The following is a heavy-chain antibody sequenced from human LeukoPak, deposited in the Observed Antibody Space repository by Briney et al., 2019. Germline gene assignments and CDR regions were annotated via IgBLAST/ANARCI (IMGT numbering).Heavy chain of an antibody. J-gene: IGHJ4*02. CDR3: ARERTTVTIGARGFDY. Sequence: SETLSLTCTVSGGSISSSNDYWGWIRQPPGKGLEWIGSIYYSGSTYYNPSLKSRVTMSVDTSKNQFSLKLSSVTAADTAVYYCARERTTVTIGARGFDYWGQGTLVTVSS. D-gene: IGHD4-17*01. CDR1: GGSISSSNDY. CDR2: IYYSGST. V-gene: IGHV4-39*07.